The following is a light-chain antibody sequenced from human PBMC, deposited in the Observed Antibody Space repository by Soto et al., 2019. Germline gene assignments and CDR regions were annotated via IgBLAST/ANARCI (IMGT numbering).Light chain of an antibody. CDR3: QQYNVWPLT. CDR1: QSFSSN. V-gene: IGKV3-15*01. CDR2: VAS. J-gene: IGKJ4*01. Sequence: EIVMTQSPATLSVSPGEKATLSSRASQSFSSNLACYQQKPGQTPKLLIYVASTRATGIPARFSGSGSGTEFTLTISSLQSEDFAVYYCQQYNVWPLTFGGGTKVEFK.